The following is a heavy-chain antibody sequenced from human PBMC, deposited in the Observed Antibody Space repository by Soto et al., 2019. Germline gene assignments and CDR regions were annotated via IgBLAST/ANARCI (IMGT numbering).Heavy chain of an antibody. D-gene: IGHD3-9*01. CDR1: GFTFSNYA. CDR2: ISWNSGSI. J-gene: IGHJ6*02. Sequence: PGGSLRLSCAASGFTFSNYAMNWVRQAPGKGLEGVSVISWNSGSIGYADSVKGRFTISRDNAKNSLYLQMNSLRAEDTALYYCAKDTYYDILTGRGGGMDVWGQGTTVTVSS. CDR3: AKDTYYDILTGRGGGMDV. V-gene: IGHV3-9*01.